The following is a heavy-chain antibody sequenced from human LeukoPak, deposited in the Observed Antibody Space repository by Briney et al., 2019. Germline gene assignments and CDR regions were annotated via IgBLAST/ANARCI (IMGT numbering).Heavy chain of an antibody. Sequence: GGSLRLSCAASGFTFSSYAMSWVRQAPGKGLEWVSAISGSGGTTYYADSVKGRFTISRDNSKSTLYVQMNSLRAEDTAVYYCAKDESTWSYGGFDYWGQGTLVTVSS. CDR3: AKDESTWSYGGFDY. V-gene: IGHV3-23*01. CDR1: GFTFSSYA. D-gene: IGHD6-13*01. CDR2: ISGSGGTT. J-gene: IGHJ4*02.